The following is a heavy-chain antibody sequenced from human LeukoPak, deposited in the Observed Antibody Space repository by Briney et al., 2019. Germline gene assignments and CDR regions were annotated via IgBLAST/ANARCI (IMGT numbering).Heavy chain of an antibody. CDR1: GYTFTSYD. J-gene: IGHJ5*02. CDR2: MNPNSGNT. D-gene: IGHD2-15*01. CDR3: ASCSGGSCYDLWFDP. V-gene: IGHV1-8*01. Sequence: GASVKVSCKASGYTFTSYDINWVRQATGQGLEWMGWMNPNSGNTGYAQKFQGRVTMTRNTSISTAYMELSSLRSEDTAVYYCASCSGGSCYDLWFDPWGQGTLVTVSS.